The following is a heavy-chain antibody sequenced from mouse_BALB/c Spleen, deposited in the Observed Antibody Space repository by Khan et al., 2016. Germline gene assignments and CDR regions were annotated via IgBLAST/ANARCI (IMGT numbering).Heavy chain of an antibody. V-gene: IGHV10-1*02. CDR2: IRSKSNNYAT. J-gene: IGHJ2*01. CDR3: MRGNDYDVYFDY. Sequence: EVQLVESSGGLVQPTGSLKLSCAASGFTFNIYAMNWVRQAPGKGLEWVARIRSKSNNYATYYVDSVKDRFTISRDDSQSMLYLQMNNLKTEDTAMYYCMRGNDYDVYFDYWGQGIPLTVSS. CDR1: GFTFNIYA. D-gene: IGHD2-4*01.